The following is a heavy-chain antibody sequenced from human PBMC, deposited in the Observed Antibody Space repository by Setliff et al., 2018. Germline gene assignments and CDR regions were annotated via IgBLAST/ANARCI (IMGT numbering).Heavy chain of an antibody. V-gene: IGHV4-4*07. D-gene: IGHD5-12*01. J-gene: IGHJ5*02. CDR1: DDSISNNY. CDR3: ARGPPGYNPYHWFDP. Sequence: LSLTCTVSDDSISNNYWSWIRQPAGKGLEWIGRIYPSGSTNYNPSLKSRITISLDTSKNQFSLKVNSVTAADTAVYYCARGPPGYNPYHWFDPWGQGTLVTVSS. CDR2: IYPSGST.